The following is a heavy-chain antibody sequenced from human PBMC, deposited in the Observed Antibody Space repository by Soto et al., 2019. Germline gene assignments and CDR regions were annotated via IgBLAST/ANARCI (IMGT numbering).Heavy chain of an antibody. V-gene: IGHV1-69*02. Sequence: QVQLVQSGAEVEKPGSSVKVSCKASGGTFSSYTISWVRQAPGQGLEWMGRIIPILGIANYAQKFQGRVTITADKSTSTAYMELSSLRSEDTAVYYCATSYADSLHPVGYWGQGTLVTVSS. J-gene: IGHJ4*02. CDR3: ATSYADSLHPVGY. D-gene: IGHD4-17*01. CDR1: GGTFSSYT. CDR2: IIPILGIA.